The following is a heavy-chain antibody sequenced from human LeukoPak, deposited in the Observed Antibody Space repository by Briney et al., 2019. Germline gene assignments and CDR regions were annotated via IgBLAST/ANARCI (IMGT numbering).Heavy chain of an antibody. J-gene: IGHJ5*02. CDR2: IYHSGSA. D-gene: IGHD2-2*01. V-gene: IGHV4-38-2*02. CDR1: GYSISSGYQ. Sequence: SETLSLTCAVYGYSISSGYQWAWIRQSPGKGLEWIGNIYHSGSAHYNPSLKSRVTISIETSKKQFSLKMYSVTAADTVVYYCARDPRWLTPDCTSTSCYENYFDPWGQGTLVTVSS. CDR3: ARDPRWLTPDCTSTSCYENYFDP.